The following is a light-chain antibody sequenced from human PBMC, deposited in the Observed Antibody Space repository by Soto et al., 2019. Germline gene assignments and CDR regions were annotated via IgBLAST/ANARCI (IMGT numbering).Light chain of an antibody. CDR1: NSNIESNY. J-gene: IGLJ1*01. CDR2: KDD. CDR3: SSYTSSSLYV. Sequence: QSVLTQTPSASGTPGQRVTISCSGSNSNIESNYVYWYQQFPGTAPKVLIYKDDQRPSGVPDRFSGSKSGASASLAISGLRSEDEADYYCSSYTSSSLYVFGTGTKLTVL. V-gene: IGLV1-47*01.